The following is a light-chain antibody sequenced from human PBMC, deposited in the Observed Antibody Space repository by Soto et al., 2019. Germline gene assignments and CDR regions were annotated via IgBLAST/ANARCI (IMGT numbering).Light chain of an antibody. Sequence: VHMSQSPSSLSASVEDRFIITCRAGQSISTHLNWYQQKPGKAPKLLIRPASTLQRGVPSRFSGSGSRTEFTLTIADLQPDDFATYYCQQSLTMPITFGHGTRLDIK. CDR2: PAS. CDR3: QQSLTMPIT. V-gene: IGKV1-39*01. J-gene: IGKJ5*01. CDR1: QSISTH.